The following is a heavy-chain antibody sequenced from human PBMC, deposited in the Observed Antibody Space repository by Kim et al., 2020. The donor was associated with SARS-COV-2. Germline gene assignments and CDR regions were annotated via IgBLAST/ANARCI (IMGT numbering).Heavy chain of an antibody. Sequence: GGSLRLSCAASGFTLGSYAMGWVRQAPGKGLEWVSAISGDDTFYADSVKGRFTISTDKYQNTLYLQLDSLRAEDTAVYYCAKGAPAVRLTDSWGQGTLVTVSS. V-gene: IGHV3-23*01. D-gene: IGHD1-26*01. CDR1: GFTLGSYA. CDR3: AKGAPAVRLTDS. CDR2: ISGDDT. J-gene: IGHJ4*02.